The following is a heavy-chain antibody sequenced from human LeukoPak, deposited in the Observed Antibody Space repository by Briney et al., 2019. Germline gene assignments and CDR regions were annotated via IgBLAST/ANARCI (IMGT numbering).Heavy chain of an antibody. CDR2: IYYSGST. Sequence: SETLSLTCAVYGGSFSGYYWSWFRQPPGKGLEWIGYIYYSGSTNYNPSLKSRVTISVDTSKNQFSLKLSSVTAADTAVYYCARNHDYWGQGTLVTVSS. CDR3: ARNHDY. V-gene: IGHV4-59*08. J-gene: IGHJ4*02. CDR1: GGSFSGYY. D-gene: IGHD1-14*01.